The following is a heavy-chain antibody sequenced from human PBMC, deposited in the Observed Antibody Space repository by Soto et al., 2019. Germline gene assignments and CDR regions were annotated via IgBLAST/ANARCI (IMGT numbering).Heavy chain of an antibody. CDR3: ARTRSAWSDFHYYSLDV. CDR2: ISYDSTKT. V-gene: IGHV3-30*03. Sequence: GGSLRLSCAASGFTFNSYGMHWVRQGPGNGLEWVAFISYDSTKTYYADSVKGRFTISRDNSNSALYVQMNSLTGEDTAVYYCARTRSAWSDFHYYSLDVWGQGTTVTVSS. CDR1: GFTFNSYG. J-gene: IGHJ6*02. D-gene: IGHD1-26*01.